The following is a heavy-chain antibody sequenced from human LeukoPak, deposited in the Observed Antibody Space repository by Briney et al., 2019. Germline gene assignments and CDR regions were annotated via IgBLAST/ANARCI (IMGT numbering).Heavy chain of an antibody. J-gene: IGHJ4*02. D-gene: IGHD3-9*01. V-gene: IGHV1-18*01. CDR2: ISAYNGNT. Sequence: ASVKVSCKASGYTFTSYGISWVRQAPGQGLEWMGWISAYNGNTNYAQKLQGRVTMTTDTSTSTAYMELRSLRSDDTAAYYCARAIDVLRYFDWSEKPFFDYWGQGTLVTVSS. CDR1: GYTFTSYG. CDR3: ARAIDVLRYFDWSEKPFFDY.